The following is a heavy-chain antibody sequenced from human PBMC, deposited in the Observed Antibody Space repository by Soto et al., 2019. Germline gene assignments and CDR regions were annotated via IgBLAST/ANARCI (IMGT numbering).Heavy chain of an antibody. V-gene: IGHV3-33*01. CDR3: APYSLGVTPIP. CDR2: IWYDGSNK. D-gene: IGHD2-21*02. J-gene: IGHJ5*02. CDR1: GFTFSSYG. Sequence: QVQLVESGGGVVQPGRSLRLSCAASGFTFSSYGMHWVRQAPGKGLEWVAVIWYDGSNKYYADSVKGRFTISRDNSKNTLYLQMNSLRAEDTAVYYCAPYSLGVTPIPRGQGTLVTVSS.